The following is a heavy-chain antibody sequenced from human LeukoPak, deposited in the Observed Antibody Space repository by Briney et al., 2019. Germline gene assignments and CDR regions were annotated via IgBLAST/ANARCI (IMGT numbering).Heavy chain of an antibody. CDR2: IYSGGST. D-gene: IGHD2-15*01. J-gene: IGHJ4*02. CDR1: GFTVSSNY. V-gene: IGHV3-66*01. CDR3: ARSGYCSGGSCYGFDY. Sequence: GGSLRLSCAASGFTVSSNYMSWVRQAPGKGLEWVSVIYSGGSTYYADSVKGRFTIPRDNSKNTLYLQMNSLRAEDTAVYYCARSGYCSGGSCYGFDYWGQGTLVTVSS.